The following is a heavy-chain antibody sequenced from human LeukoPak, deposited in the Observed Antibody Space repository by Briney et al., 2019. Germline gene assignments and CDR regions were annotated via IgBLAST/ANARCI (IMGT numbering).Heavy chain of an antibody. V-gene: IGHV4-34*01. CDR2: INHSGST. D-gene: IGHD2-8*01. CDR3: ARGDVLMVYAAS. J-gene: IGHJ5*02. CDR1: GGSFSGYY. Sequence: SETLSLTCAVYGGSFSGYYWSWIRQPPGKGLEWIGEINHSGSTNYNPSLKSRVTISVDTSKNQFSLKLSSVTAADTAVYYCARGDVLMVYAASWAQGTLVTVSS.